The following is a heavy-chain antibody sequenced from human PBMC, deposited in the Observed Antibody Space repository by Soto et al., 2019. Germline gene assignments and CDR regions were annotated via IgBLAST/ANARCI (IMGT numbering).Heavy chain of an antibody. CDR1: GGSFSGYY. CDR2: INHSGST. CDR3: ARARITMVRPHNWFDP. Sequence: QVQLQQWGAGLLKPSETLSLTCAVYGGSFSGYYWSWIRQPPGKGLEWIGEINHSGSTNYNPSLKSRVTISVDTSKNQFSLKLSSVTAADTAVYFCARARITMVRPHNWFDPWGQGTLVTVSS. D-gene: IGHD3-10*01. V-gene: IGHV4-34*01. J-gene: IGHJ5*02.